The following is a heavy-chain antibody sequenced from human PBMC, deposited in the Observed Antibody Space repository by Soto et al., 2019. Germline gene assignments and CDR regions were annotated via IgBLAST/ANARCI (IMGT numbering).Heavy chain of an antibody. Sequence: QVQLVESGGGVVQPGRSLRLSCAASGFTFSNYGMHWVRQAPGKGLEWVAIIWHDGSNKYYADSVRGRFIISRDNSKNRLYLQMNSLRAEDTAVYYCASDLVGASDSYGLDVWGQGTPVTVSS. J-gene: IGHJ6*02. CDR3: ASDLVGASDSYGLDV. V-gene: IGHV3-33*01. CDR1: GFTFSNYG. CDR2: IWHDGSNK. D-gene: IGHD1-26*01.